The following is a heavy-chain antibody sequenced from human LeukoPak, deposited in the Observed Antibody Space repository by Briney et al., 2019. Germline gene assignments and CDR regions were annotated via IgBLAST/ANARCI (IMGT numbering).Heavy chain of an antibody. CDR1: GGTFSSYA. CDR2: IIPIFGTA. Sequence: SVKVSCKASGGTFSSYAISWVRQAPGQGLEWMGRIIPIFGTANYAQKFQGRVTITTDESTSTAYMELSSLRSEDTAVYYCARGATIAARPVGYFDYWGQGTLVTVSS. V-gene: IGHV1-69*05. J-gene: IGHJ4*02. D-gene: IGHD6-6*01. CDR3: ARGATIAARPVGYFDY.